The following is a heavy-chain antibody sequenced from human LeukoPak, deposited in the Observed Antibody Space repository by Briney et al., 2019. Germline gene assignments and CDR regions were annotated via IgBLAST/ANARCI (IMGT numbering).Heavy chain of an antibody. D-gene: IGHD3-22*01. Sequence: PSQTLSLTCTVSGGSISSGDYYWSWIRQPPGKGLEWIGYIYYSRSTYYNPSLKSRVTISVDTSKNQFSLKLSSVTAADTAVYYCAREVDDSSGYRYFDYWGQGTLVTVSS. V-gene: IGHV4-30-4*01. CDR2: IYYSRST. CDR1: GGSISSGDYY. CDR3: AREVDDSSGYRYFDY. J-gene: IGHJ4*02.